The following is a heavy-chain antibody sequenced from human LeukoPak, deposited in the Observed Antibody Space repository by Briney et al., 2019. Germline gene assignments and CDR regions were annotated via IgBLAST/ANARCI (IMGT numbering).Heavy chain of an antibody. V-gene: IGHV4-59*08. J-gene: IGHJ4*02. Sequence: SETLSLTCTVSGGSISSYYWSWIRQPPGKGLEWIGYIYYSGSTNYNPSLKSRVTISVDTSKNQFSLKLSSVTAADTAVYYCARTGAVLLFDSWGQGTLVTVSS. CDR2: IYYSGST. D-gene: IGHD1-14*01. CDR3: ARTGAVLLFDS. CDR1: GGSISSYY.